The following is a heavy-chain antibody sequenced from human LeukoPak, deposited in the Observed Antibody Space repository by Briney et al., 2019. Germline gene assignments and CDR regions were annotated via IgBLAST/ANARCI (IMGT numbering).Heavy chain of an antibody. Sequence: GRSLRLSCAASGFNFHDYAMHWVRQTPGKGLEWVSSISWNSGRLGYADFVKGRFTISRDNAKNSLYLEMNSLRAEDTALYFCAKDIDSSSWYYFDYWGQGTLVTVSS. D-gene: IGHD6-13*01. CDR2: ISWNSGRL. V-gene: IGHV3-9*01. CDR1: GFNFHDYA. CDR3: AKDIDSSSWYYFDY. J-gene: IGHJ4*02.